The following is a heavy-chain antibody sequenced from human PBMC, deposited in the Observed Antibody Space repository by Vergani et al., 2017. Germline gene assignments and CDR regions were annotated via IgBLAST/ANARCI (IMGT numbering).Heavy chain of an antibody. CDR2: IIPIFGTA. Sequence: QVQLVQSGAEVKKSGSSVKVSCKASGGTFSSYAISWVRQAPGQGLEWMGRIIPIFGTANYAQKFQGRVTITADESTSTAYMELSSLRSEDTAVYYCARSCSGGSCYLYYYYGMDVWGQGTTVTVSS. D-gene: IGHD2-15*01. CDR1: GGTFSSYA. CDR3: ARSCSGGSCYLYYYYGMDV. V-gene: IGHV1-69*13. J-gene: IGHJ6*02.